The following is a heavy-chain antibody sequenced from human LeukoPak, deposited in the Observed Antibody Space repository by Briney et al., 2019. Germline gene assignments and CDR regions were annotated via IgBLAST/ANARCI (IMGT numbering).Heavy chain of an antibody. D-gene: IGHD2-21*02. V-gene: IGHV1-8*01. CDR3: ARMYGCGGDCYTPTDFDY. CDR1: GYTLTSYD. Sequence: ASVKVSCKASGYTLTSYDINWVRQATGQGLEWMGWMNPNSGNTGYAQKFQGRVTMTRNTSINTAYMELSSLTSEDTAVYYCARMYGCGGDCYTPTDFDYWGQGTLVTVSS. J-gene: IGHJ4*02. CDR2: MNPNSGNT.